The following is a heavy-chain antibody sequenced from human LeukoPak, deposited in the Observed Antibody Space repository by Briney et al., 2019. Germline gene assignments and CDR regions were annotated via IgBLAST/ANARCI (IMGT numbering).Heavy chain of an antibody. J-gene: IGHJ4*02. CDR1: GFTFSSYG. D-gene: IGHD1-26*01. CDR3: ARESGSHYQELDQ. CDR2: IGISSSTT. V-gene: IGHV3-48*02. Sequence: GGSLRLCCGASGFTFSSYGINWVRQATGKGLEWLSYIGISSSTTSYADSVKGRSTISRDNAKNSLYLQKNSLRDEDTAVYYCARESGSHYQELDQWGQGTLVTVSS.